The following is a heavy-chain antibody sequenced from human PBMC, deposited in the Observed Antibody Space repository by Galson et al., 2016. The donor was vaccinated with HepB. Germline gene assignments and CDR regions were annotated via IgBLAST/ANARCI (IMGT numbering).Heavy chain of an antibody. V-gene: IGHV3-23*01. Sequence: SLRLSCAASGFSFSIYVMSWVRQAPGKGLEWVSTIDERGSEIRYADSVKGRFTISRDNPGNTLYLQMNSLKAEDTAIYYCAKKHLPPVPGNNYFGYWGQGTLVTVSS. J-gene: IGHJ4*02. D-gene: IGHD6-19*01. CDR1: GFSFSIYV. CDR3: AKKHLPPVPGNNYFGY. CDR2: IDERGSEI.